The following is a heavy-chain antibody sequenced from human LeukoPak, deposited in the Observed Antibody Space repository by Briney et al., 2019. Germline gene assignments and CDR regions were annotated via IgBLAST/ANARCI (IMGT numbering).Heavy chain of an antibody. D-gene: IGHD2-2*01. CDR3: AKDPTHRHDIVVVPAADYYGMDV. V-gene: IGHV3-23*01. CDR1: GFIFSSYA. CDR2: ISGSGGST. J-gene: IGHJ6*02. Sequence: PGGSLRLSCAASGFIFSSYAMSWVRQAPGKGLEWVSAISGSGGSTYYADSVKGRFTISRDNSKNTLYLQMNSLRAEDTAVYYCAKDPTHRHDIVVVPAADYYGMDVWGQGTTVTVSS.